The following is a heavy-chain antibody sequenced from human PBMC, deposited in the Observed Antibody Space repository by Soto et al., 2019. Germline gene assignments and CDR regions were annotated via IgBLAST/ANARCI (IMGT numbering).Heavy chain of an antibody. Sequence: QVQLVQSGAEVKRPGSSVKVSCKASGDTFNFHSINWVRQAPGLGLEWMGRVNPMLGMSNYAQRFQGRVTMTADKSTSTAYMELSGLRSEDTDIYYCATSYGSGYRAFDYWGQGALVTVSS. D-gene: IGHD3-10*01. CDR1: GDTFNFHS. V-gene: IGHV1-69*04. CDR2: VNPMLGMS. J-gene: IGHJ4*02. CDR3: ATSYGSGYRAFDY.